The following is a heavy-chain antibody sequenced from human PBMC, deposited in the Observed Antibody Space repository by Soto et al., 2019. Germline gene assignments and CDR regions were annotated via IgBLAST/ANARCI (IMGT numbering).Heavy chain of an antibody. CDR2: ISLYSDGT. CDR3: ARVVPGAEAWFGP. Sequence: ASVKVSCKTSGYAFSNYGITWVRQAPGQPLEWLGWISLYSDGTNYAQKFQGRVSMTTDTSTTTAYMELRSLRSDDTAVYYCARVVPGAEAWFGPWGQGTLVTVSS. J-gene: IGHJ5*02. CDR1: GYAFSNYG. V-gene: IGHV1-18*01. D-gene: IGHD2-2*01.